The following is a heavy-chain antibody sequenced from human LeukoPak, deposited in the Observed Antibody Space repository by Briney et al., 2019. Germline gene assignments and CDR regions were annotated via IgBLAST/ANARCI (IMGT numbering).Heavy chain of an antibody. V-gene: IGHV3-30*18. J-gene: IGHJ4*02. D-gene: IGHD6-13*01. CDR3: AKETSSSSSWHYFDS. CDR1: GFTFSNYA. CDR2: ISSDGSTK. Sequence: GGSLRLSCAASGFTFSNYAMHWVRQAPGKGLEWVAVISSDGSTKYSADSVKGRFSISRDAPQNTLYLQVNSLRPEDTAVYYCAKETSSSSSWHYFDSWGQGTLVTVSS.